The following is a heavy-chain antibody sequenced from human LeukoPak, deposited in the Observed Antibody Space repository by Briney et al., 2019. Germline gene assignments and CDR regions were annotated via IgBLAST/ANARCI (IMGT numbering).Heavy chain of an antibody. J-gene: IGHJ4*02. D-gene: IGHD4-17*01. V-gene: IGHV4-59*01. CDR2: IYYSGST. Sequence: SETLSLTCTVSGGSISSYYWSWIRQPPGKGLEWIGYIYYSGSTTYNPSLKSRVTISVDTSKNKFSLKLTSVTAADTAVYYCARVPISTTARGYFDYWGQGTLVTVSS. CDR3: ARVPISTTARGYFDY. CDR1: GGSISSYY.